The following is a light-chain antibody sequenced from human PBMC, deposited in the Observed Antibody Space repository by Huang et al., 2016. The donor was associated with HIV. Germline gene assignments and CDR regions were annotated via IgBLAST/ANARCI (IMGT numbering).Light chain of an antibody. V-gene: IGKV4-1*01. CDR2: WAS. Sequence: DIVMTQSPDSLAVSLGERATINCKSSQSTFFRSNNGNYLAWYQQKLGQPPKLLIFWASTRGSGVPDRFSGSGSGSNFTLTISNLQAEDVAVYYCQQYYTTPYTFGQGTKLDIK. CDR1: QSTFFRSNNGNY. J-gene: IGKJ2*01. CDR3: QQYYTTPYT.